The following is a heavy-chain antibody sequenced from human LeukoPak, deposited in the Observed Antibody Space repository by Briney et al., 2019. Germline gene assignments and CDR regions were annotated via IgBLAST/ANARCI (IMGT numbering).Heavy chain of an antibody. CDR2: INPSGGST. J-gene: IGHJ6*02. V-gene: IGHV1-46*01. CDR1: GYTFTSYY. CDR3: ASSLSPKYYYYGMDV. Sequence: ASVKVSCKASGYTFTSYYMHWVRQAPGQGLEWMGIINPSGGSTSYAQKFQGRVTMTRDTSTSTVYMELSSLRSEDTAVYYCASSLSPKYYYYGMDVWGQGTTVTVSS.